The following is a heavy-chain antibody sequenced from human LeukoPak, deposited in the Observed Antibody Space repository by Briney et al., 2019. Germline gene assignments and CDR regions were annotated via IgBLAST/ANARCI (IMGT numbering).Heavy chain of an antibody. Sequence: ASVKVSCKASGYTFTGYYLHWVRQAPGQGLEWMGWINPNSGGTSYAQKFQGRVSMTRDTSISTVYMELRSLRSDDTAVYYCARIPKDIVVVPAAILADYWGQGTLVTVSS. CDR3: ARIPKDIVVVPAAILADY. D-gene: IGHD2-2*02. CDR2: INPNSGGT. CDR1: GYTFTGYY. V-gene: IGHV1-2*02. J-gene: IGHJ4*02.